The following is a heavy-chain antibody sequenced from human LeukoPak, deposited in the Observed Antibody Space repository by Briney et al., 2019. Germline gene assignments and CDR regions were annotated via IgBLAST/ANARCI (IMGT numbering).Heavy chain of an antibody. CDR3: AKYSGGWYNDH. CDR1: GFTFSSYA. J-gene: IGHJ5*02. V-gene: IGHV3-23*01. D-gene: IGHD6-13*01. Sequence: GGSLRLSCAASGFTFSSYAMSWVRQAPGKGLEWVSTLSGSGISTFYADSVRGRFTISRDNSKNTLFLEMNFLRAEDSAVYYCAKYSGGWYNDHWGQGTLVTVSS. CDR2: LSGSGIST.